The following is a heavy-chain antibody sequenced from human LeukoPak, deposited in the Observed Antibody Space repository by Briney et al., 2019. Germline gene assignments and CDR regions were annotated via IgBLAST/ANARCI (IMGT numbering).Heavy chain of an antibody. CDR3: AREDGYSSSWYSDY. J-gene: IGHJ4*02. V-gene: IGHV3-23*01. CDR1: GFTFSSNA. D-gene: IGHD6-13*01. CDR2: ISGSGGST. Sequence: PGGSLRLSCAASGFTFSSNAMSWVRQAPGKGLEWVTDISGSGGSTNYADSVKGRFTISRDNAKNSLYLQMNSLRAEDTAVYYCAREDGYSSSWYSDYWGQGTLVTVSS.